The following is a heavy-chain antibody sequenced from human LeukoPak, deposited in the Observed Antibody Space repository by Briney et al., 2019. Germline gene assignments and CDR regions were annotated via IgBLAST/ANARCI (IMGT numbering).Heavy chain of an antibody. CDR1: GFTFSSYA. CDR3: ATGPYDFWGGYFDY. CDR2: ISYDGSNK. Sequence: GGSLRLSCAASGFTFSSYAMHWVRQAPGKGLEWVAVISYDGSNKYYADSVKGRFTISRDNSKNTLYLQMNSLRAEDTAVYYCATGPYDFWGGYFDYWGQGTLVTVSS. D-gene: IGHD3-3*01. J-gene: IGHJ4*02. V-gene: IGHV3-30-3*01.